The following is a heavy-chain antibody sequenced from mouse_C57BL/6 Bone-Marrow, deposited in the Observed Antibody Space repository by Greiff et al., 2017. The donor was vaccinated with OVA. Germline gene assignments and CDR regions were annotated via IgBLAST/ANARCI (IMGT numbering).Heavy chain of an antibody. CDR1: GYTFTSYW. CDR3: AREGWLLRAFAY. CDR2: IDPSDSYT. Sequence: QVQLQQPGAELVMPGASVKLSCKASGYTFTSYWMPWVKQRPGQGLEWIGEIDPSDSYTNYNQKFKGKSTLTVDKSSSTAYMQLSSLTSEDSAVYYCAREGWLLRAFAYWGQGTLVTVSA. D-gene: IGHD2-3*01. J-gene: IGHJ3*01. V-gene: IGHV1-69*01.